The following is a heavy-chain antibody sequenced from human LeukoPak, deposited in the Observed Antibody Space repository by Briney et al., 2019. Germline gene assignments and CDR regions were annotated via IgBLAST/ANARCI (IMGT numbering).Heavy chain of an antibody. CDR2: IYHSGST. CDR3: AREGSIVGDAFDI. J-gene: IGHJ3*02. D-gene: IGHD3-22*01. Sequence: IGEIYHSGSTNYNPSLKSRVTISVDESKNQFSLKLTSVTAADTAVYYCAREGSIVGDAFDIWGQGTMVTVSS. V-gene: IGHV4-4*02.